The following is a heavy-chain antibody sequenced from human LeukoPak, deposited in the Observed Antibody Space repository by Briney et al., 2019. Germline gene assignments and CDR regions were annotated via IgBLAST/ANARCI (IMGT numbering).Heavy chain of an antibody. D-gene: IGHD1-26*01. CDR3: ARDLIEGATLNWFDP. J-gene: IGHJ5*02. V-gene: IGHV3-7*03. CDR1: GFTFSSYW. Sequence: GGSLRLSCAASGFTFSSYWMSWVRQAPGKGLEWVANIEQDGSEKYYVDSVKGRFTISRDNAKNSLYLQMNSLRAEDTAVYYCARDLIEGATLNWFDPWGQGTLVTVSS. CDR2: IEQDGSEK.